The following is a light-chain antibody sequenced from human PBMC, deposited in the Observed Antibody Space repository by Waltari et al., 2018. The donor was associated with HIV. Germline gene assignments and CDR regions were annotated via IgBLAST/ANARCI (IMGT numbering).Light chain of an antibody. CDR2: EVT. V-gene: IGLV2-8*01. CDR3: SSFANRDGFYVL. J-gene: IGLJ2*01. Sequence: QSALTQPPYASGSPGQSVTLSCTGTNSDIGTYDYVSWYQQHPGKAPTLVISEVTKRPSGVSDRFSGSKSGNTAFLTVSGLQAEDEADYYCSSFANRDGFYVLFGGGTRLTVL. CDR1: NSDIGTYDY.